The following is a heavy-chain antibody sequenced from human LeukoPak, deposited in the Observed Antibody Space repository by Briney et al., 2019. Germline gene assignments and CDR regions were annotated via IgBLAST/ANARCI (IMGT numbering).Heavy chain of an antibody. CDR2: IYYSGST. CDR3: ARALSPYTTDDAFDI. V-gene: IGHV4-59*01. CDR1: GGSISSYY. Sequence: PSETLSLTCTVSGGSISSYYWSWIRQPPGKGLEWIGYIYYSGSTNYNPSLKSRVTISVDTSKNQFSLKLSSVTAADTAVYYCARALSPYTTDDAFDIWGQGTMVTVSS. D-gene: IGHD4-17*01. J-gene: IGHJ3*02.